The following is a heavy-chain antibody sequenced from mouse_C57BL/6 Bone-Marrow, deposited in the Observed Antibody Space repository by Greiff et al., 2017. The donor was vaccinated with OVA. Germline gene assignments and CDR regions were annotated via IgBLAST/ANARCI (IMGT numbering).Heavy chain of an antibody. CDR3: ARGLGRDAMDY. CDR1: GFTFSDYG. CDR2: ISSGSSTI. J-gene: IGHJ4*01. V-gene: IGHV5-17*01. Sequence: DVKLQESGGGLVKPGGSLKLSCAASGFTFSDYGMHWVRQAPEKGLEWVAYISSGSSTIYYADTVKGRFTISRDNAKNTLFLQMTSLRSEDTAMYYCARGLGRDAMDYWGQGTSVTVSS. D-gene: IGHD4-1*01.